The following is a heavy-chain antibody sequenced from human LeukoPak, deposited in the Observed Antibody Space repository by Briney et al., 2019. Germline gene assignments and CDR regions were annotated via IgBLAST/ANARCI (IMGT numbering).Heavy chain of an antibody. J-gene: IGHJ4*02. CDR1: DVSLSGYY. V-gene: IGHV4-34*01. Sequence: SETLSLTCAVYDVSLSGYYWSWIRQAPEKGLEYIGEINHSGSTNYNPSLKSRVTVSVDTSKNQFSLKLSSVTAADTAVYYCAKRYCSSTTCYDDRGAFDYWGQGTLVTVSS. CDR2: INHSGST. D-gene: IGHD2-2*01. CDR3: AKRYCSSTTCYDDRGAFDY.